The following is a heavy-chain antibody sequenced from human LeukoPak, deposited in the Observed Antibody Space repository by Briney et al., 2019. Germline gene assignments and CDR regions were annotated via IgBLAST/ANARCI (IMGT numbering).Heavy chain of an antibody. V-gene: IGHV4-38-2*01. J-gene: IGHJ5*02. CDR3: ARFKSTSCRFDP. CDR2: LYHSGST. Sequence: SATLSFTCAFSGYSISCGYYWGWIRQPPGQGLEGIGCLYHSGSTYYTPSLRRRVTLSVDTSNNQYSLRLSSVTAADTAVYYCARFKSTSCRFDPWGQGTLGTVSS. D-gene: IGHD2-2*01. CDR1: GYSISCGYY.